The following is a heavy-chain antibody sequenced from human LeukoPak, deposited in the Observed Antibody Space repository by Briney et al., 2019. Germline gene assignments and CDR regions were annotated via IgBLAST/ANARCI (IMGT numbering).Heavy chain of an antibody. J-gene: IGHJ3*02. D-gene: IGHD3-22*01. CDR2: IYTSGST. CDR3: ARDWYYYDSSGYRGWAFDI. V-gene: IGHV4-61*02. CDR1: GGSISSGSYY. Sequence: SETLSLTCTVSGGSISSGSYYWSWIRQPAGKGLEWIRRIYTSGSTNYNPSLKSRFTISVDTSKNQFSLKLSSVTAADTAVYYCARDWYYYDSSGYRGWAFDIWGQGTMVTVSS.